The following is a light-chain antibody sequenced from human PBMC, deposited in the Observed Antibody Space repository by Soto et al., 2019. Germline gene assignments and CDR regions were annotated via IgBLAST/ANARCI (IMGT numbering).Light chain of an antibody. CDR2: RAS. CDR3: QQSSTYPWT. J-gene: IGKJ1*01. V-gene: IGKV1-5*03. CDR1: QNIDMY. Sequence: DIQMTQSPSTLSASAGDRVTITCRASQNIDMYLAWYQQKPGQAPSLLIYRASSLQSGVPSRFSGSGSGTEFTLTISSLQPDDCATYYCQQSSTYPWTFGQGTKVDIK.